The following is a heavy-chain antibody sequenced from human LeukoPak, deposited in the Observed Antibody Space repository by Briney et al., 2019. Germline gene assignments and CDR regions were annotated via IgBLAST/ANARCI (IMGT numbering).Heavy chain of an antibody. J-gene: IGHJ4*02. D-gene: IGHD3-10*01. Sequence: ASVKVSCKASGYTFTGYYMHWVRQAPGQGLECMGWINPNSGRTNYAQKFQGRVTMTRDTSISTAYMELSRLGSGDTAGYYCARGPYGSGSYLLGYWGQGTLVTVSS. CDR3: ARGPYGSGSYLLGY. CDR1: GYTFTGYY. CDR2: INPNSGRT. V-gene: IGHV1-2*02.